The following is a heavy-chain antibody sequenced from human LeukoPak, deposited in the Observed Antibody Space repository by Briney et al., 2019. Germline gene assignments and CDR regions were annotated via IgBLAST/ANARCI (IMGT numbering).Heavy chain of an antibody. V-gene: IGHV1-2*02. CDR3: ARDRGSFSNKYNWFDP. D-gene: IGHD3-16*01. J-gene: IGHJ5*02. CDR2: INPNSGGT. Sequence: ASVKVSCKASGYTFTGYYMHWVRQAPGQGLEWMGWINPNSGGTNYAQKFQGRVTMTRDTSISTAYMELSRLRSDDTAVYYCARDRGSFSNKYNWFDPWGQGTLVTVSS. CDR1: GYTFTGYY.